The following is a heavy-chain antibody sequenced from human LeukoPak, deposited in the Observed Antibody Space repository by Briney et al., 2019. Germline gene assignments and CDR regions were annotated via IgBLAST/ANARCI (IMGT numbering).Heavy chain of an antibody. D-gene: IGHD4-11*01. Sequence: GGSLRLSCAASGFTFSSYRMNWVRQAPGEGLEWVSFISSSSSYIDYADSVKGRFTISRDNAKNSQYLQMNSLRAEDTAVYYCVRDSYSNYFDYWGQGTLVTVSS. V-gene: IGHV3-21*01. CDR3: VRDSYSNYFDY. CDR1: GFTFSSYR. CDR2: ISSSSSYI. J-gene: IGHJ4*02.